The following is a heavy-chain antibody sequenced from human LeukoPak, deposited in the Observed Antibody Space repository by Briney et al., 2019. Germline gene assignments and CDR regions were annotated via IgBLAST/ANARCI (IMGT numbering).Heavy chain of an antibody. D-gene: IGHD6-13*01. CDR1: GFTLSSYW. Sequence: GGSLRHSCVASGFTLSSYWMHWVRQAPGKGLVWVSRISSDGSSTSYADSVKGRFTISRDNAKNTVYLQMNSLRAADTAVYYCGRGGAAAAFDYWGQGTLVTVSS. V-gene: IGHV3-74*01. CDR3: GRGGAAAAFDY. J-gene: IGHJ4*02. CDR2: ISSDGSST.